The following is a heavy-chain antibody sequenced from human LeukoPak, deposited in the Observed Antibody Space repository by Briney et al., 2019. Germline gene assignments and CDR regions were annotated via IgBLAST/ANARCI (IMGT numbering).Heavy chain of an antibody. CDR3: ARDRARDSSGYYFDY. J-gene: IGHJ4*02. Sequence: ASVKVSCKASGYTFTGYYMHWVRQAPGQGLEWMGWINPNSGGTNYAQKFQGWVTMTRDTPISTAYMELSRLRSDDTAVYYCARDRARDSSGYYFDYWGQGTLVTVSS. CDR2: INPNSGGT. V-gene: IGHV1-2*04. CDR1: GYTFTGYY. D-gene: IGHD3-22*01.